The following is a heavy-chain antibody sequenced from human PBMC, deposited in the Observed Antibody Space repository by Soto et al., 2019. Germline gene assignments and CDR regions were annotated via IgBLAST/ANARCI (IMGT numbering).Heavy chain of an antibody. Sequence: QVQLMQSGAEVKKPGSSVKVSCKASGGTFSTSAISWVRQAPGEGLEWVGGIMPVFATPDYAQKFQGRVTISADESTTTDYLELPSLTTDDTAVYYCARDKDRQQLGGNYYYILDVWGQGTAITVSS. CDR1: GGTFSTSA. CDR2: IMPVFATP. D-gene: IGHD3-3*02. CDR3: ARDKDRQQLGGNYYYILDV. J-gene: IGHJ6*02. V-gene: IGHV1-69*12.